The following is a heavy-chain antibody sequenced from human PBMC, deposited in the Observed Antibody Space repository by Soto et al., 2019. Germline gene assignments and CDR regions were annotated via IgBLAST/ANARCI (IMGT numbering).Heavy chain of an antibody. J-gene: IGHJ6*02. D-gene: IGHD6-13*01. CDR2: IIPIFGTA. CDR1: GGTFSSYA. CDR3: ARDRGQQQLVWGDYYYGMDV. V-gene: IGHV1-69*01. Sequence: QVQLVQSGAEVKKPGSSVKVSCKASGGTFSSYAISWVRQAPGQGLEWMGGIIPIFGTAIYAQKFQGRVTITADESTSTAYMELSSLRSEDTAVYYCARDRGQQQLVWGDYYYGMDVWGQGTTVTVSS.